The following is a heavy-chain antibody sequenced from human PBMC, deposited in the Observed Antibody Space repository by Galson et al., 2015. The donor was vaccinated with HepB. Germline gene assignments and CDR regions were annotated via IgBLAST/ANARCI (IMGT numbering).Heavy chain of an antibody. J-gene: IGHJ6*02. CDR1: GFIFSNYW. Sequence: SLRLSCAASGFIFSNYWMNWVRQAPGKGLEWVANIKGDGSEKYYVYSVKGRFTISRDNAKNSLYLQMNSLRAEDTAVYYCAREGYDSSGYPDYYYYYGMDVWGQGTTVTVSS. CDR3: AREGYDSSGYPDYYYYYGMDV. CDR2: IKGDGSEK. V-gene: IGHV3-7*03. D-gene: IGHD3-22*01.